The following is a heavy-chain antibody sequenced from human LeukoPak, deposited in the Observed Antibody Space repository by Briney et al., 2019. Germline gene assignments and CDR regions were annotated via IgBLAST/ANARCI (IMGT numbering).Heavy chain of an antibody. CDR1: GGTFSIYA. J-gene: IGHJ4*02. V-gene: IGHV1-69*13. D-gene: IGHD5-18*01. CDR3: ARGGYSYGYNY. CDR2: IIPIFGTA. Sequence: SVNVSCKASGGTFSIYAISWVRQAPGQGLEWMGGIIPIFGTANYAQKFQGRVTITADESTSTAYMELSSLRSEDTAVYYCARGGYSYGYNYWGQGTLVTVSS.